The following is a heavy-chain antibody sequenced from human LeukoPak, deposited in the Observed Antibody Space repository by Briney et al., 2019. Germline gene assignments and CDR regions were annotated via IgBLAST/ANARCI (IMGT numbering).Heavy chain of an antibody. CDR3: AKDRGGGYDYFAY. CDR2: ISGSGGST. Sequence: GGTLRLSCAASGFTFSSDGMSWVHQAPGKGLEWVSAISGSGGSTYYADSVKGRFTISRDNSKNTLYLQMNSLRAEDTAVYYCAKDRGGGYDYFAYWGQGPLVTVSS. CDR1: GFTFSSDG. V-gene: IGHV3-23*01. D-gene: IGHD5-12*01. J-gene: IGHJ4*02.